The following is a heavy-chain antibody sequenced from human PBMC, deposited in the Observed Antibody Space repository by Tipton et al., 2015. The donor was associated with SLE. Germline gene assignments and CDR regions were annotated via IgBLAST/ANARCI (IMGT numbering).Heavy chain of an antibody. CDR3: VRSYQGMD. CDR2: IHYSGNT. J-gene: IGHJ4*02. Sequence: TLSLTCTVSGGSISSNSHYWSWIRQPPGKGLEWIGYIHYSGNTDYNPSLKSRVTISADTSKSQFSLTLNFVTAADTAVYYCVRSYQGMDWGQGTLVTVSS. V-gene: IGHV4-61*01. D-gene: IGHD2-2*01. CDR1: GGSISSNSHY.